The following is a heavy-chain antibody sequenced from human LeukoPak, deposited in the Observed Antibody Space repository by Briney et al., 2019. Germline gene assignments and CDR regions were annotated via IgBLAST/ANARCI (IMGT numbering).Heavy chain of an antibody. D-gene: IGHD4-17*01. CDR2: SSSGGSNT. V-gene: IGHV3-23*05. J-gene: IGHJ3*01. CDR1: GFTFSEYA. CDR3: GRDPNGDYVSAFEF. Sequence: QPGGSLRLSCAASGFTFSEYALVWVRHAPGEGLEWVSASSSGGSNTLYADAVKGRFTISRDNSKNPLYLQMDRLRAEDKAVYFCGRDPNGDYVSAFEFWGHGTMVTVSS.